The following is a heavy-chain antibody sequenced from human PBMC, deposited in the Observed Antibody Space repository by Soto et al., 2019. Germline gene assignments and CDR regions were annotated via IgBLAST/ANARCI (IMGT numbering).Heavy chain of an antibody. J-gene: IGHJ6*02. Sequence: QVQLQESGPGLVKPSQTLSLTCNVSGGSISSGGYYWSWIRQHPGKGLEWIGYIYYSGSTYYNPSLKSRVTISLDTSKNQFSLNLSSATAVDTAVYYCECGSGDYYYYGMDIWGQGTTVTVSS. CDR2: IYYSGST. V-gene: IGHV4-31*03. CDR1: GGSISSGGYY. CDR3: ECGSGDYYYYGMDI. D-gene: IGHD1-1*01.